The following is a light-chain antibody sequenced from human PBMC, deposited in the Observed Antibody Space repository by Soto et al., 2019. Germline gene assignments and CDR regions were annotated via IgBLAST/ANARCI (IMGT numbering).Light chain of an antibody. V-gene: IGLV2-14*03. CDR2: DVS. J-gene: IGLJ1*01. CDR1: SSDVGGYNY. CDR3: SSYRSTTTYV. Sequence: QSALTQPASVSGSPGQSITISCTGTSSDVGGYNYVSWYQQHPGKAPKLMIYDVSNRPSGVSNRFSGSKSGNTASLTISGLQAEDEAEYYCSSYRSTTTYVFGTGTRSPS.